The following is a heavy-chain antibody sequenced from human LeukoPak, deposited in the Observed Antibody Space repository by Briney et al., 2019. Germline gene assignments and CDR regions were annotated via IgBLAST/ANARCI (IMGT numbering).Heavy chain of an antibody. J-gene: IGHJ4*02. CDR3: ARDPTLWDMYCFDY. D-gene: IGHD3-10*01. Sequence: PGGSLRLSCAASGFTFSNAWMSWVRQAPGKGLEWVGRIKSKTDGGTTDYAAPVKGRFTISRDDSKNTLYLQMNSLRAEDTAVYYCARDPTLWDMYCFDYWGQGTLVTVSS. CDR2: IKSKTDGGTT. V-gene: IGHV3-15*01. CDR1: GFTFSNAW.